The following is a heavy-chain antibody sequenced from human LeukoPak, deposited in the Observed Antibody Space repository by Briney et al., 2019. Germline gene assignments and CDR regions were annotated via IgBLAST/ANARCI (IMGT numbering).Heavy chain of an antibody. V-gene: IGHV3-30*02. CDR3: AKDRYCSSTSCSFGTAWFDP. Sequence: PGGSLRLSCAASGLTFSDYGMHWIRQAPGKGLEWVTFIRNDGTNKYYADSVKGRFTISRDNSKNTLYLQMDSLRTEDTAVYYCAKDRYCSSTSCSFGTAWFDPWGQGTLVTVSS. CDR2: IRNDGTNK. J-gene: IGHJ5*02. D-gene: IGHD2-2*01. CDR1: GLTFSDYG.